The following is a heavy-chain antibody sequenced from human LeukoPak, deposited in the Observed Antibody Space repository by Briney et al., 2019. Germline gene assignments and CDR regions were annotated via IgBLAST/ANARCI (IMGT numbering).Heavy chain of an antibody. D-gene: IGHD6-6*01. Sequence: SVKVSCKASGGTFSSYAISWVRQAPGQGLEWMGGIIPIFGTANYAQKFQGRVTITTDESTSTAYMELSSLRSEDTAVYYCARSIAARAADWSSFDYWGQGTLVTVSS. CDR3: ARSIAARAADWSSFDY. J-gene: IGHJ4*02. CDR2: IIPIFGTA. CDR1: GGTFSSYA. V-gene: IGHV1-69*05.